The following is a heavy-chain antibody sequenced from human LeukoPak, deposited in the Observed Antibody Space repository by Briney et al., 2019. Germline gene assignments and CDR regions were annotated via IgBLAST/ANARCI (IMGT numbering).Heavy chain of an antibody. J-gene: IGHJ4*02. CDR1: GYSFTSYL. CDR2: IGPGDSDT. V-gene: IGHV5-51*01. CDR3: ARHRLLMKALDS. Sequence: GESLKISCKAYGYSFTSYLIRWVRQIPGKGREWMGIIGPGDSDTRYSPSFQGQVTISVDKSISTAYLQWSSLNSSETAIYYCARHRLLMKALDSWGQGTLVTVYS. D-gene: IGHD3-9*01.